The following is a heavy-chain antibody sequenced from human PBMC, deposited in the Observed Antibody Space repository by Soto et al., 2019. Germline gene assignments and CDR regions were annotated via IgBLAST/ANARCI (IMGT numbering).Heavy chain of an antibody. V-gene: IGHV4-31*03. D-gene: IGHD3-9*01. Sequence: QVQLQESGPGLVKPSQTLSLTCTVSGGSINSAGYYWSWLRQHPGKGLEWIGYIYYSGSTYYNPSLTTRVTISVDTSQSQFFLKLSSVTAADTAVYYCARFKSYDILTVQYFLTLDIWCQGTMVTFSS. CDR2: IYYSGST. J-gene: IGHJ3*02. CDR3: ARFKSYDILTVQYFLTLDI. CDR1: GGSINSAGYY.